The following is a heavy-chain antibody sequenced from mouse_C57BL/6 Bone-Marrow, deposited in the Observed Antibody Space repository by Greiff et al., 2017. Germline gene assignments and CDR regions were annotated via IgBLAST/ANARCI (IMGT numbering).Heavy chain of an antibody. CDR3: ATPYYINYWYFDV. CDR1: GYTFTSYW. J-gene: IGHJ1*03. V-gene: IGHV1-55*01. CDR2: IYPGSGST. Sequence: QVQLQQPGAELVKPGASVKMSCKASGYTFTSYWITWVKQRPGQGLEWLGDIYPGSGSTNYNEKVKRKATLTVDTSSSTAYIQLSSLTSEDPAVYYGATPYYINYWYFDVWGTGTTVTVSS. D-gene: IGHD2-5*01.